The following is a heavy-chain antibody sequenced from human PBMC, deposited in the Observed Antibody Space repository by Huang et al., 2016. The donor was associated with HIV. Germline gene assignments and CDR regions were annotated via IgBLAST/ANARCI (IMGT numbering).Heavy chain of an antibody. CDR2: IYPEDANT. V-gene: IGHV5-51*03. Sequence: DVQLVQSGAEVKKPGESLKISCKGVGYKFSSYWIGWVRQMPGKGLEWMGVIYPEDANTRYSPSIQGQVTISADKSIDTADVQWSSLKVSDTGVYYCASRRAAPESYFIDVWGKGTTVVVSS. CDR3: ASRRAAPESYFIDV. J-gene: IGHJ6*03. CDR1: GYKFSSYW. D-gene: IGHD2-15*01.